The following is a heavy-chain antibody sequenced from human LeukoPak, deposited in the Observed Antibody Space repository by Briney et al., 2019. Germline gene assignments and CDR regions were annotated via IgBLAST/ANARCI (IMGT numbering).Heavy chain of an antibody. CDR3: AKDKGGHMVRGVYYFDY. Sequence: GGSLRLSCAASGFTFDDYTMHWVRQAPGKGLEWVSLISWDGGSTYYADSVKGRFTISRDNSKNSLYLQMNSLRTEDTALYYCAKDKGGHMVRGVYYFDYWGQGTLVTVSS. CDR2: ISWDGGST. J-gene: IGHJ4*02. D-gene: IGHD3-10*01. CDR1: GFTFDDYT. V-gene: IGHV3-43*01.